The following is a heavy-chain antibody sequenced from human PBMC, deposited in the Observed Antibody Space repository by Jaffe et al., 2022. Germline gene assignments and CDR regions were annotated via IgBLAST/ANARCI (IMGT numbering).Heavy chain of an antibody. D-gene: IGHD6-13*01. CDR3: ARHKQQLEYYYYYYYMDV. Sequence: QLQLQESGPGLVKPSETLSLTCTVSGGSISSSSYYWGWIRQPPGKGLEWIGSIYYSGSTYYNPSLKSRVTISVDTSKNQFSLKLSSVTAADTAVYYCARHKQQLEYYYYYYYMDVWGKGTTVTVSS. V-gene: IGHV4-39*01. CDR2: IYYSGST. CDR1: GGSISSSSYY. J-gene: IGHJ6*03.